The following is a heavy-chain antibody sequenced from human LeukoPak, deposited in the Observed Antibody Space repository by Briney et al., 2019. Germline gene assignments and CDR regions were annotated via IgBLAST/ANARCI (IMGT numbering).Heavy chain of an antibody. D-gene: IGHD5-12*01. CDR2: IKSKTDGGPT. Sequence: GGSLRPSCAASGFTFSNAWMSWVRQAPGKGLEWVGRIKSKTDGGPTDYAAPVKGRFTISRDDSKNTLYLRMNSLKTEDTAVYYCTTAGGYDFPFDYWGQGTLVSVS. V-gene: IGHV3-15*01. CDR3: TTAGGYDFPFDY. J-gene: IGHJ4*02. CDR1: GFTFSNAW.